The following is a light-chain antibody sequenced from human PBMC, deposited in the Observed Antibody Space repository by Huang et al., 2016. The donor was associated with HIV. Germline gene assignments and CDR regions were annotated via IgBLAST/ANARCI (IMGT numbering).Light chain of an antibody. V-gene: IGKV3D-15*01. CDR3: QQYDKWPPGLT. CDR1: QNVRNT. CDR2: DTS. J-gene: IGKJ4*01. Sequence: EIKITQSPATLSVSPGGRVTLTCRASQNVRNTLAWYQQKTGQAPRLLIYDTSTRASGIPARFSGSGSGTEFTLTISGLQSEDFAIYYCQQYDKWPPGLTFGGGTKVEI.